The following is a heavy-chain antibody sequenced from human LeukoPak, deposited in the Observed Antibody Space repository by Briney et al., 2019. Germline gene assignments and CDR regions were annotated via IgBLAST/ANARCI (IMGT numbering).Heavy chain of an antibody. CDR1: GDSISSYY. CDR2: IYYSGST. Sequence: SETLSLTCTVSGDSISSYYWSWIRQPPGKGLEWIGYIYYSGSTNYNPSLKSRVTISLDTSKNQFSLKLSSVTAADTAVYYCARGGYYYLDVWGKGTTVAVSS. CDR3: ARGGYYYLDV. D-gene: IGHD3-16*01. J-gene: IGHJ6*03. V-gene: IGHV4-59*01.